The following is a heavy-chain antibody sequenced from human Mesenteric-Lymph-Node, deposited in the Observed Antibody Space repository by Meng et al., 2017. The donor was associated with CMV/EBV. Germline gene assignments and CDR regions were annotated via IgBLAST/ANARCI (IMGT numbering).Heavy chain of an antibody. CDR2: FAPEDGET. V-gene: IGHV1-24*01. CDR1: RYTLTQLS. Sequence: ASVKVSCKVSRYTLTQLSMHWVRQAPGKGLEWMGGFAPEDGETVYAQKFQARVTMTDDTSTETAYMELSSLRSEDTAVYYCARDGDYDFNQADVWGQGTTVTVSS. J-gene: IGHJ6*02. CDR3: ARDGDYDFNQADV. D-gene: IGHD3-3*01.